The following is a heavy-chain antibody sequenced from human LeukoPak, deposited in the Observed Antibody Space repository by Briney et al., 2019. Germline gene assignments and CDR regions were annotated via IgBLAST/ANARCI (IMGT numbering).Heavy chain of an antibody. Sequence: PSETLSLTCTVSGYSISSGYYWGWIRQPPGKGLEWIGSIYYSGSTYYNPSLKSRVTISVDTSKNQFSLKLSSVTAADTAVYYCARHGSSSSGWFDPWGQGTLVTVSS. J-gene: IGHJ5*02. V-gene: IGHV4-38-2*02. D-gene: IGHD6-6*01. CDR1: GYSISSGYY. CDR3: ARHGSSSSGWFDP. CDR2: IYYSGST.